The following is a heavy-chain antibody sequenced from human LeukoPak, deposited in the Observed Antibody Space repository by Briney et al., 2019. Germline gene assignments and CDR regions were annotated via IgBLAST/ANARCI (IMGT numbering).Heavy chain of an antibody. V-gene: IGHV4-59*08. CDR3: ARGEDYGGNSVRFDP. CDR1: GGSISSYY. CDR2: IYYSGST. D-gene: IGHD4-23*01. J-gene: IGHJ5*02. Sequence: SETLSLTCTVSGGSISSYYWSWIRQPPGKGLEWIGYIYYSGSTNYNPPLKSRVTISVDTSKNQFSLKLSSVTAADTAVYYCARGEDYGGNSVRFDPWGQGTLVTVSS.